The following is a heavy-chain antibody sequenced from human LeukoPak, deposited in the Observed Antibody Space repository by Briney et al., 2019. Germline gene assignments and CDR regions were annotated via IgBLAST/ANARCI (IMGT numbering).Heavy chain of an antibody. J-gene: IGHJ3*02. CDR2: IIPIFGTA. CDR1: GGTFSSYA. V-gene: IGHV1-69*01. CDR3: ARVEYSSSPGAFDI. D-gene: IGHD6-6*01. Sequence: SVKVSCKASGGTFSSYAISWVRQAPGQGLEWMGGIIPIFGTANYAQKFQGRVTIIADESTSTAYMELSSLRSEDTAVYYCARVEYSSSPGAFDIWGQGTMVTVSS.